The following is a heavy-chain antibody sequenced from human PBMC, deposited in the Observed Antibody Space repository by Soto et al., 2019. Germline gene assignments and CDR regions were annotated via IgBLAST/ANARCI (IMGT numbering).Heavy chain of an antibody. D-gene: IGHD5-12*01. CDR3: AKGFGRGYDLGGS. V-gene: IGHV3-30*18. CDR1: GFTFNNYG. Sequence: QVQLVESGGGVVQPGRSLRLSCTASGFTFNNYGIHWVRQAPGKGLEWVAVISDDGSSKYYADSVKGRFTISRDNSKNTLYLQMNSLRTEDTAVYYCAKGFGRGYDLGGSWGQGTLVTLSS. J-gene: IGHJ5*02. CDR2: ISDDGSSK.